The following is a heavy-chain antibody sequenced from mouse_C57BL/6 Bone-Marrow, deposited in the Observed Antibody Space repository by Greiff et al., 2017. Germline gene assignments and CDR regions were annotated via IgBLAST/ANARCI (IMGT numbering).Heavy chain of an antibody. D-gene: IGHD1-1*01. CDR2: IDPETGGT. CDR3: TRGGVTVVFDY. CDR1: GYTFTDYE. V-gene: IGHV1-15*01. J-gene: IGHJ2*01. Sequence: SGAELVRPGASVTLSCKASGYTFTDYEMHWVKQTPVHGLEWIGAIDPETGGTAYNQKFKGKAILTADKSSSTAYMELRSLTSEDSAVYYCTRGGVTVVFDYWGQGTTLTVSS.